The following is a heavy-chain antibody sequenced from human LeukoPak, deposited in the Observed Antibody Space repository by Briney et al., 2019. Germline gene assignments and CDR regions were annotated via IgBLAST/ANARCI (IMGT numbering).Heavy chain of an antibody. J-gene: IGHJ4*02. CDR1: GGSISSYS. V-gene: IGHV4-4*07. Sequence: SETLSLTCTVSGGSISSYSWSWIRQPAGKGLEWIGRIYTSGSTNYNPSLKSRVTMSVDTSKNQISLKVNSVTAADTAVYYCARESYSSSYPFDFWGQGTLVTVSS. CDR3: ARESYSSSYPFDF. D-gene: IGHD6-6*01. CDR2: IYTSGST.